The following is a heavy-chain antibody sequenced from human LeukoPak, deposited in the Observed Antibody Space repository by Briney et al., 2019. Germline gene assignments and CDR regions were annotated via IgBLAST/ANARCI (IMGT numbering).Heavy chain of an antibody. D-gene: IGHD3-3*01. CDR3: ARDGASRDFWSGPNWFDP. CDR1: GGSISSYY. Sequence: PSETLSLTCTVSGGSISSYYWSWIRQPAGKGLEWIGRIYTSGSTNYNPSLKSRVTMSVDPSKNQFSLKLSSVTAADTAVYYCARDGASRDFWSGPNWFDPWGQGTLVSVSS. J-gene: IGHJ5*02. V-gene: IGHV4-4*07. CDR2: IYTSGST.